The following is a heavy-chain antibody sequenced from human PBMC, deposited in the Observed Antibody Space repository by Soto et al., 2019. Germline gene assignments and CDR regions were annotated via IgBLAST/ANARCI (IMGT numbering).Heavy chain of an antibody. CDR2: ISAYNGNT. V-gene: IGHV1-18*01. J-gene: IGHJ6*02. CDR3: ARERVPYYYYGMDV. CDR1: GYTFTSYG. Sequence: ASVKVSCKASGYTFTSYGISWVRQAPGQGVEWMGWISAYNGNTNYAQKLQGRVTMTTDTSTSTAYMELRSLRSDDTAVYYCARERVPYYYYGMDVWGQGTTVTVSS.